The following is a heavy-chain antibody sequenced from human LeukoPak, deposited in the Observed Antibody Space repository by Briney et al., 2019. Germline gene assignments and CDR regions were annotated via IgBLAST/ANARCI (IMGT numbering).Heavy chain of an antibody. D-gene: IGHD6-6*01. Sequence: GGSLRLSCAASGLTFSSYAMHWVRQAPGKGLEWVAVISYDGSNKYYADSVKGRFTISRDNSKNTLYLQMNSLRAEDTAVYYCARAPRPQYFDYWGQGTLVTVSS. V-gene: IGHV3-30-3*01. J-gene: IGHJ4*02. CDR1: GLTFSSYA. CDR3: ARAPRPQYFDY. CDR2: ISYDGSNK.